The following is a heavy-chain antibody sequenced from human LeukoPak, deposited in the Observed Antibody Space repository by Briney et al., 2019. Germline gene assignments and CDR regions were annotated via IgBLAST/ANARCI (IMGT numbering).Heavy chain of an antibody. D-gene: IGHD3-10*01. CDR3: ARVGGH. J-gene: IGHJ4*02. CDR2: IYSGGST. Sequence: GGSLRLSCAASGLTVSRNYMSWVRQAPGKGLESVSVIYSGGSTYYADSVRGRFTNSRDNSKNTLYLQMNSLRVEDTAVYYCARVGGHWGQGTLVTVSS. V-gene: IGHV3-53*01. CDR1: GLTVSRNY.